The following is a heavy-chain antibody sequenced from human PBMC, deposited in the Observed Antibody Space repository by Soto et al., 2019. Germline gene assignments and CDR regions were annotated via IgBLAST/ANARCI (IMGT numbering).Heavy chain of an antibody. CDR3: AKGWRREWLVLLFDP. CDR1: GFTFSSYA. D-gene: IGHD6-19*01. CDR2: ISGSGGST. J-gene: IGHJ5*02. V-gene: IGHV3-23*01. Sequence: EVQLLESGGGLVQPGGSLRLSCAASGFTFSSYAMSWVRQAPGKGLEWVSAISGSGGSTYYADSVKGRFTISRDNSKNTLYLQMNSLRDEDTAVYYCAKGWRREWLVLLFDPWGKGTLVTVSS.